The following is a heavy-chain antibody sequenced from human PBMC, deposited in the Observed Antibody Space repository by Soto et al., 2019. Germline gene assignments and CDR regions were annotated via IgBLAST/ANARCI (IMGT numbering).Heavy chain of an antibody. Sequence: EVQLVASGGGLVPPGGSLRLSCAVSGLTFSTDEMNWVRQAPGKGLEWLAYISYTSTTIKYADSVKGRFAVSRDNAKKSLYLQMNNLGVEDTAVYYCVREGGSLAFDSWGQGTLVTVSS. CDR1: GLTFSTDE. CDR3: VREGGSLAFDS. J-gene: IGHJ4*02. V-gene: IGHV3-48*03. CDR2: ISYTSTTI. D-gene: IGHD1-1*01.